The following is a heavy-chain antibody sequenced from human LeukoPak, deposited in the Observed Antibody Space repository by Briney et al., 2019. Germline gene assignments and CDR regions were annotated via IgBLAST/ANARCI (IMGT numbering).Heavy chain of an antibody. J-gene: IGHJ5*02. Sequence: SETLSLTCTVSGGSFSSHYWSWIRQPPGKGLEWIGYINHSGRTNYNTSLKSRVIISLDTSKNQFSLKVNSVTAADTAMYYCARQPDVAGITGMGWFDPWGQGTLVTVSS. V-gene: IGHV4-59*11. CDR2: INHSGRT. D-gene: IGHD1-7*01. CDR3: ARQPDVAGITGMGWFDP. CDR1: GGSFSSHY.